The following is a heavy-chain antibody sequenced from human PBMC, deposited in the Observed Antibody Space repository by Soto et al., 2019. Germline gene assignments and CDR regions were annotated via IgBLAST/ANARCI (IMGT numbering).Heavy chain of an antibody. CDR3: ASGGEYYDENLPHYYFFGMHV. Sequence: SVKVSCKASGGTFSNYPITWVRRAPGQGLEWLGGIIPIFGKADYTQKFQGRVTITADEPTSTAYMEISSLRSEDTAVYYCASGGEYYDENLPHYYFFGMHVWGPGTTVTVSS. CDR2: IIPIFGKA. J-gene: IGHJ6*02. D-gene: IGHD3-16*01. V-gene: IGHV1-69*13. CDR1: GGTFSNYP.